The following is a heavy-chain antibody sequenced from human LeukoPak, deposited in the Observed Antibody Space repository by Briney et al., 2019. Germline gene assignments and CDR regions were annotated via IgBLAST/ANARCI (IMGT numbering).Heavy chain of an antibody. CDR1: GGSISNYY. D-gene: IGHD2-2*01. Sequence: SETLSPTCTVSGGSISNYYWSWIRQPPGKGLEWIGYIYYSGSTNYNPSLKSRVTISVDTSKNQFSLKLSSVTAADTAVYYCAKGYCRGNSCYDDRGALDYWGQGTLVTVSS. V-gene: IGHV4-59*08. J-gene: IGHJ4*02. CDR3: AKGYCRGNSCYDDRGALDY. CDR2: IYYSGST.